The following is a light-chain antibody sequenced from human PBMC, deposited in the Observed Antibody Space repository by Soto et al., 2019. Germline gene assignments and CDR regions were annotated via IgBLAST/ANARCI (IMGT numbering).Light chain of an antibody. V-gene: IGKV3D-20*02. CDR3: QQYNNWPWT. CDR2: DAS. Sequence: EIVLTQSPGTLSLSPGERATLSCRASQSVSSGSLAWYQQKPGQAPRLLIYDASSRATGIPDRFSGSGSGTEFTLTISTLQSEDFAVYYCQQYNNWPWTFGQGTKVDIK. CDR1: QSVSSGS. J-gene: IGKJ1*01.